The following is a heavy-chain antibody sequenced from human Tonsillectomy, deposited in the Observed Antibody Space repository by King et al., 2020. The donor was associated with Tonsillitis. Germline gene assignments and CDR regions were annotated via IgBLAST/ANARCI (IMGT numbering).Heavy chain of an antibody. CDR1: GGSITNYH. CDR3: AKDTLDFGDNVKTHFVL. D-gene: IGHD4-23*01. Sequence: VQLQESGPGVVKPSESLSLTCTVSGGSITNYHWSWIRQPAGEGLEWIGRIATSGYTNYNPPLRSRVTMSIQTSKRQISLNLDSVTAADTAVYYCAKDTLDFGDNVKTHFVLWGRGTLVIVSS. CDR2: IATSGYT. V-gene: IGHV4-4*07. J-gene: IGHJ2*01.